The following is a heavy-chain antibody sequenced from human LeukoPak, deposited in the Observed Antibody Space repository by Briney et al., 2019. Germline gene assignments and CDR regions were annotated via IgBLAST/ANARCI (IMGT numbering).Heavy chain of an antibody. V-gene: IGHV3-23*01. Sequence: SGGSLRLSCAASGFTFSSYAVSWVRQAPGKGLEWLSAISATGGSTYYADSVKGRFTISRDNSKNTLYLQMNSLRAEDTAVYYCAKTKVPNYYGSRSYVDYWGQGTLVTVSS. CDR1: GFTFSSYA. D-gene: IGHD3-10*01. J-gene: IGHJ4*02. CDR3: AKTKVPNYYGSRSYVDY. CDR2: ISATGGST.